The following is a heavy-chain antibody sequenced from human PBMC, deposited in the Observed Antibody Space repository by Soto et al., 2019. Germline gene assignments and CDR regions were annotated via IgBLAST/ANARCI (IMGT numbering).Heavy chain of an antibody. V-gene: IGHV1-69*12. CDR2: IIPLYGTT. CDR3: ATEGDAGIAAAGTAWFDR. Sequence: QVQLVQSRAEVKKPGSSVKVSCKASRGTFSRYAISWVRQAPGQGLEWMGGIIPLYGTTNYAQKFQGRVTITADESTRIAYLELSSLRSEDTAIYYCATEGDAGIAAAGTAWFDRWGQGSLVTVSS. D-gene: IGHD6-13*01. CDR1: RGTFSRYA. J-gene: IGHJ5*02.